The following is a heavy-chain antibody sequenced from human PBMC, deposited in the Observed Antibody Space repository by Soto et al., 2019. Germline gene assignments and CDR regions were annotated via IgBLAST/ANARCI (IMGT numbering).Heavy chain of an antibody. CDR1: GGTFSSYA. Sequence: QVQLVQSGAEVKKPASSVKVSCKASGGTFSSYAISWVRQAPGQGLEWMGGTIPIFGTADYAQKFQGRVTITADESTSTASMEMSSLRSEDTAVYYCATHWTGVPRYYYGMDVWGQGPTVTVSS. D-gene: IGHD2-8*02. CDR3: ATHWTGVPRYYYGMDV. CDR2: TIPIFGTA. V-gene: IGHV1-69*12. J-gene: IGHJ6*02.